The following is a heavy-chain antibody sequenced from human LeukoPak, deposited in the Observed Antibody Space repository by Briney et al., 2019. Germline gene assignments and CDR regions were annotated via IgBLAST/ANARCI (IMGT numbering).Heavy chain of an antibody. CDR2: INDNGSTR. D-gene: IGHD5-12*01. CDR3: AKDMQTWPRFPDY. CDR1: GFIFTNYA. V-gene: IGHV3-23*01. Sequence: PGGSLRLSCAASGFIFTNYAMSWVRQAPGKGLEWVSGINDNGSTRFYAASVKGRFTSSRDNPKNTLYLQMNGLRVEDTAVYYCAKDMQTWPRFPDYWGQGTLVTVSS. J-gene: IGHJ4*02.